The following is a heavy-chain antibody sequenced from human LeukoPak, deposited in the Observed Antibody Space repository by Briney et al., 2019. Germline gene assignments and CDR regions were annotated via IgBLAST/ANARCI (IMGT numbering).Heavy chain of an antibody. CDR2: ITSTSSYI. CDR3: ARAVSTHGLDS. D-gene: IGHD5-24*01. CDR1: GFTFSTFG. J-gene: IGHJ4*02. V-gene: IGHV3-21*01. Sequence: PGGSLRLSCAASGFTFSTFGMNWVRQAPGKGLECVSSITSTSSYIYYADSVKGRFTISRDDAKNSLYLQMNSLRAEDTAVYYCARAVSTHGLDSWGQGTLVTVSS.